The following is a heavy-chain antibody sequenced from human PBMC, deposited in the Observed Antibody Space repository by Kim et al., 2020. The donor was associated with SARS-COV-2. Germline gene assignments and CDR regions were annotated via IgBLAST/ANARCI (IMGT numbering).Heavy chain of an antibody. D-gene: IGHD2-21*01. CDR2: TYYRSKWYN. CDR3: GRAPLAYCGGDCYSAAFDI. Sequence: SQTLSLTCAISGDRVSSNSAAWNWIRQSPSRGLEWLGRTYYRSKWYNDYAVSVKSRITVNPDTSKNQFSLQLNSVTPEDTAVYYCGRAPLAYCGGDCYSAAFDIWGQGTMVTVSS. J-gene: IGHJ3*02. CDR1: GDRVSSNSAA. V-gene: IGHV6-1*01.